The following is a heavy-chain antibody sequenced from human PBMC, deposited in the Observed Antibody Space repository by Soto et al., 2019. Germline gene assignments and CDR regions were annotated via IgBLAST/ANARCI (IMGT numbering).Heavy chain of an antibody. J-gene: IGHJ6*02. Sequence: GGSLRLSCAASGFTVSSNYMSWVRQAPGKGLEWVSVIYSGGSTYYADSVKGRFTISRDNSKNTLYLQMNSLRAEDTAVDYCARRGSSSWYAYYYYYYGMDVWGQGTTVTVSS. CDR3: ARRGSSSWYAYYYYYYGMDV. V-gene: IGHV3-53*01. CDR1: GFTVSSNY. CDR2: IYSGGST. D-gene: IGHD6-13*01.